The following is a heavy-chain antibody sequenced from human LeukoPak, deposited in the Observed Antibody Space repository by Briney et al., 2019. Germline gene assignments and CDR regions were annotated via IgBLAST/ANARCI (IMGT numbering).Heavy chain of an antibody. CDR3: ARRAYYDSSGYSTASGYFDL. J-gene: IGHJ2*01. CDR1: GGSIFSYY. Sequence: KSSETLSLTCTVSGGSIFSYYWNWIRQPPGKGLEWIGYIYSNGITSYNPSLRSRGTISIATSKNQFSLRLRSVTAADTAIYYCARRAYYDSSGYSTASGYFDLWGRGTLVSVSS. D-gene: IGHD3-22*01. CDR2: IYSNGIT. V-gene: IGHV4-4*08.